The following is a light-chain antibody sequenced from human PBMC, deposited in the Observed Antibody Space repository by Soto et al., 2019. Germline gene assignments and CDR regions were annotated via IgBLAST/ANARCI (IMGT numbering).Light chain of an antibody. CDR2: GNN. J-gene: IGLJ2*01. CDR1: SSNIGAGYD. V-gene: IGLV1-40*01. Sequence: QAVVTQPPSVSGAPGQRVTISCTGRSSNIGAGYDIHWYQQVPGTAPKLLIYGNNNRPSGVPDRFSGSKSGTSASLAITGLQAEDEADYYCQSYDSSLSGVVFGGGTKLTVL. CDR3: QSYDSSLSGVV.